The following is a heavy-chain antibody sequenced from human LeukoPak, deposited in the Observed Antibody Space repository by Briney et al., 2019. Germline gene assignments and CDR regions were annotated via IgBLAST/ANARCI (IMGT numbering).Heavy chain of an antibody. Sequence: PGGSLRLSCAASGFTFSSYWMSWVRQAPGKGLEWVANIKQDGSEKYYVDSVKGRFTISRDNAKNSLYLQMNSLRAEDTAVYYCARSYSQRRYFDWLPHFDYWGQGTLVTVSS. CDR1: GFTFSSYW. CDR3: ARSYSQRRYFDWLPHFDY. V-gene: IGHV3-7*01. D-gene: IGHD3-9*01. CDR2: IKQDGSEK. J-gene: IGHJ4*02.